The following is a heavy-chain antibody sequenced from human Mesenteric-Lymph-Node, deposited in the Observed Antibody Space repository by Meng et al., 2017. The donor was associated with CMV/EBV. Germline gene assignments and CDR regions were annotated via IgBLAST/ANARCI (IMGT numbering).Heavy chain of an antibody. CDR2: ISKSSSTI. J-gene: IGHJ4*02. V-gene: IGHV3-48*04. D-gene: IGHD6-13*01. Sequence: GESLKISCAVSGFTFSNYSMNWVRQALGKGLEWFSYISKSSSTIYYADSVKGRFTISRDNAKNSLYLQMNSLRADDTAVYYCARDAFGAIAAAGTPGYWGQGTLVTVSS. CDR1: GFTFSNYS. CDR3: ARDAFGAIAAAGTPGY.